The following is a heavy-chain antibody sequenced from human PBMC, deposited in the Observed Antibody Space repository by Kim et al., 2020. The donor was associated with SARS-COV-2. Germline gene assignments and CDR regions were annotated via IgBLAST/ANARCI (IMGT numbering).Heavy chain of an antibody. D-gene: IGHD1-26*01. V-gene: IGHV3-30-3*01. CDR2: ISYDGSNK. CDR3: ARDGGRGDAFDI. J-gene: IGHJ3*02. Sequence: GGSLRLSCAASGFTFSSYAMHWVRQAPGKGLEWVAVISYDGSNKYYADSVKGRFTISRDNSKNTLYLQMNSLRAEDTAVYYCARDGGRGDAFDIWGQGTMVTVSS. CDR1: GFTFSSYA.